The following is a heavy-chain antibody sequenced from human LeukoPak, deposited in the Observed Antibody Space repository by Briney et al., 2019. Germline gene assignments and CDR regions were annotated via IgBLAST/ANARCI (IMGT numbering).Heavy chain of an antibody. CDR2: IHPSTGNP. Sequence: GASVKVSCKASGYTFTNYAMNWVRQPPGQGLEWMGWIHPSTGNPTYAQGFTGRFVFSLDTSVSTTYLQISSLKAEDTAVYFRARAFQSLGGLSLPDYWGQGTLVTVSS. D-gene: IGHD3-16*02. J-gene: IGHJ4*02. CDR1: GYTFTNYA. V-gene: IGHV7-4-1*02. CDR3: ARAFQSLGGLSLPDY.